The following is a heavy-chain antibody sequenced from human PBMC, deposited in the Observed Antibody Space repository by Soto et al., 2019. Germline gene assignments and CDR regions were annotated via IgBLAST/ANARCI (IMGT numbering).Heavy chain of an antibody. Sequence: LRLSCEASGFMFSTHLMSWVRQAPGKGLEWVANIKQGGNEKFYVDSVKGRFTISRDNAKKSLFLQMNSLRPEDTAVYYCVGALTYEVPYYYYGMDVWGQGTTVTVSS. V-gene: IGHV3-7*01. D-gene: IGHD3-16*01. J-gene: IGHJ6*02. CDR3: VGALTYEVPYYYYGMDV. CDR1: GFMFSTHL. CDR2: IKQGGNEK.